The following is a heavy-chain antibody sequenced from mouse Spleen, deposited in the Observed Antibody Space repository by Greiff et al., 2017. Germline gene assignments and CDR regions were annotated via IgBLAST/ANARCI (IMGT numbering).Heavy chain of an antibody. CDR3: TTGTGWYFDV. J-gene: IGHJ1*01. Sequence: EVNVVESGGGLVQPGGSMKLSCAASGFTFSDAWMDWVRQSPEKGLEWVAEIRNKANNHATYYAESVKGRFTISRDDSKSSVYLQMNSLRAEDTGIYYCTTGTGWYFDVWGAGTTVTVSS. D-gene: IGHD4-1*01. CDR1: GFTFSDAW. V-gene: IGHV6-6*01. CDR2: IRNKANNHAT.